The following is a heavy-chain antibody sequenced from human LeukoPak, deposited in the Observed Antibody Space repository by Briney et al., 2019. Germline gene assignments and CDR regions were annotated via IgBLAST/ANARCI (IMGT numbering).Heavy chain of an antibody. J-gene: IGHJ4*02. Sequence: SETLSLTCSVSGDSISSYYWSWIRQPPGEGLEWIGYFYYSGSTIYNPSLKSRVTISVDTSENQFSLKLNSVTAADTAVYYCARTMGSYFFDYWGQGTLVTVSS. CDR2: FYYSGST. V-gene: IGHV4-59*08. CDR1: GDSISSYY. D-gene: IGHD3-16*01. CDR3: ARTMGSYFFDY.